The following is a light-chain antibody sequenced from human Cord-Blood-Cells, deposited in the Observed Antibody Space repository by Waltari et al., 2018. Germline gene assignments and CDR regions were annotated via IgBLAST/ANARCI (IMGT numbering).Light chain of an antibody. CDR1: QSLVYSDGNTY. Sequence: DVVLTQSPLSLPVTLGQPASISCRCSQSLVYSDGNTYLNLFQQRPGQSPRRLIYKVSNRDSGVPDRFSGSGSGTDFTLKISRVEAEDVGVYYCMQGTHWPWTFGQGTKVEIK. CDR2: KVS. CDR3: MQGTHWPWT. J-gene: IGKJ1*01. V-gene: IGKV2-30*01.